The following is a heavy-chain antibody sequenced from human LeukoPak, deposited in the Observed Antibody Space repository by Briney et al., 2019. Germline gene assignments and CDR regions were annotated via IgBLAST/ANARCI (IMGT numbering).Heavy chain of an antibody. CDR3: ARRSGNFQADYNFDY. V-gene: IGHV5-51*01. D-gene: IGHD1-26*01. CDR2: IYPGDSDT. J-gene: IGHJ4*02. Sequence: GESLKISCKGSGYIFTNYWIAWVRQMPGKDLEWMGIIYPGDSDTRYSPSFQGQVTISADKSISTAYLQWSSLKASDTAMYYCARRSGNFQADYNFDYWGQGTLVTVSS. CDR1: GYIFTNYW.